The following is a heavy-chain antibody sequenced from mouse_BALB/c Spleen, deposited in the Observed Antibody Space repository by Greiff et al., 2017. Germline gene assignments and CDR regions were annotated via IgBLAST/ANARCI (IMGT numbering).Heavy chain of an antibody. V-gene: IGHV5-17*02. J-gene: IGHJ4*01. CDR2: ISSGSSTI. CDR1: GFTFSSFG. D-gene: IGHD2-3*01. Sequence: EVNVVESGGGLVQPGGSRKLSCAASGFTFSSFGMHWVRQAPEKGLEWVAYISSGSSTIYYADTVKGRFTISRDNPKNTLFLQMTSLRSEDTAMYYCARDTDGYYYAMDYWGQGTSVTVSS. CDR3: ARDTDGYYYAMDY.